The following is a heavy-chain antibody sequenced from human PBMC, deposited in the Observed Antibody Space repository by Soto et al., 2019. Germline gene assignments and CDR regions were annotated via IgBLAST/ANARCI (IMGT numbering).Heavy chain of an antibody. J-gene: IGHJ6*02. CDR1: GYSFTSYW. CDR2: IYPGVSDT. D-gene: IGHD3-16*01. Sequence: GESLKISCKGSGYSFTSYWIGWVLQMPGKGLAWMGIIYPGVSDTRYSPSFQGQVTISAGKSISTAYLQWSSLKASDTAMYYCARTRLWGSYYYGMDVWGQGTTVTVSS. V-gene: IGHV5-51*01. CDR3: ARTRLWGSYYYGMDV.